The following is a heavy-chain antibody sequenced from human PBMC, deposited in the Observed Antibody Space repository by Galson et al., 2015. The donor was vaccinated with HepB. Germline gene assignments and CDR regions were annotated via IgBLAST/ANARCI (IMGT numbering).Heavy chain of an antibody. Sequence: SLRLSCAASGFTFNTYAMHWVRQAPGKALEWVAYIAFDGNHENYADSVKGRFTISRDNLKNMVYLQMDSLRVEDTAVYFCAREGVVHKPLDYWGQGTLVTVSS. CDR1: GFTFNTYA. V-gene: IGHV3-30-3*01. CDR3: AREGVVHKPLDY. J-gene: IGHJ4*02. D-gene: IGHD3-16*01. CDR2: IAFDGNHE.